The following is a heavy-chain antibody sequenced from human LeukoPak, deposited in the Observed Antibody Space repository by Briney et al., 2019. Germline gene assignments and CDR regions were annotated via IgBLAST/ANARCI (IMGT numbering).Heavy chain of an antibody. V-gene: IGHV4-59*01. CDR3: ARGSNRDYGGNNWFDP. D-gene: IGHD4-23*01. CDR1: SGSISSYY. Sequence: SETLSLTCTVSSGSISSYYWSWIRQPPGKGLEWIGYIYYSGSNNYNPSLKSRVTISVDTSKNQFSLKLSSVTAADTAVYYCARGSNRDYGGNNWFDPWGQGTLVTVSS. CDR2: IYYSGSN. J-gene: IGHJ5*02.